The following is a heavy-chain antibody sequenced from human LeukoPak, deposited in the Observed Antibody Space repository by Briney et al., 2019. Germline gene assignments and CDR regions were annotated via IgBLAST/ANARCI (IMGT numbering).Heavy chain of an antibody. CDR2: IYYSGST. J-gene: IGHJ6*02. V-gene: IGHV4-31*03. CDR1: GGSISSGGYY. CDR3: ASVGGPHEYGMDV. Sequence: SETLSLTCTVSGGSISSGGYYWSWNRQHPGKGLEWIGYIYYSGSTYYNPSLKSRVTISVDTSKNQFSLKLSSVTAADTAVYYCASVGGPHEYGMDVWGQGTTVTVSS. D-gene: IGHD1-26*01.